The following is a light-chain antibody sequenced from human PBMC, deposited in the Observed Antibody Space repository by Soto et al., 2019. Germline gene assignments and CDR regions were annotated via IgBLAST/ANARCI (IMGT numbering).Light chain of an antibody. CDR3: SSFAGTNKV. J-gene: IGLJ2*01. Sequence: QSALTQPPSASGSPGQSVTISCTGTSSDVGGYDLVSWYQQHPGKAPKLILYEVAKRPSGVPARFSGSKSGNTASLTVSGLQADDESDYYCSSFAGTNKVFGGGTKVTVL. V-gene: IGLV2-8*01. CDR1: SSDVGGYDL. CDR2: EVA.